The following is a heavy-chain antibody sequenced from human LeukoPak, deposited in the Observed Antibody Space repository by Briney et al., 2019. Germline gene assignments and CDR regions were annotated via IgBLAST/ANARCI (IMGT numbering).Heavy chain of an antibody. Sequence: GESLKISCQGSGYIFTSYWITWVRQMPGKGLEWMGMIDPTDSYTNYSPSFQGQVSISADKSISTVYLQWSSLRASDTAMYYCARQSRDGSKTRGYYFDYWGQGTLVTVSS. CDR1: GYIFTSYW. V-gene: IGHV5-10-1*04. CDR2: IDPTDSYT. D-gene: IGHD3-10*01. CDR3: ARQSRDGSKTRGYYFDY. J-gene: IGHJ4*02.